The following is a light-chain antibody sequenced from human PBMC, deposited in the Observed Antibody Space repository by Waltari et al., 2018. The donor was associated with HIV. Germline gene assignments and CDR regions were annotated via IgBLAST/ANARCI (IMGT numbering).Light chain of an antibody. CDR2: LNSDGSH. CDR1: RGHSSYA. V-gene: IGLV4-69*01. CDR3: QTWGTGMV. Sequence: QLVLTQSPSASASLGASVKLTCTLRRGHSSYALAWHQQQPEKGPRYLMKLNSDGSHSKGDGIPDRFSGSSSGAERYLTISSLQSEDEADYYCQTWGTGMVFGGGTKLTVL. J-gene: IGLJ2*01.